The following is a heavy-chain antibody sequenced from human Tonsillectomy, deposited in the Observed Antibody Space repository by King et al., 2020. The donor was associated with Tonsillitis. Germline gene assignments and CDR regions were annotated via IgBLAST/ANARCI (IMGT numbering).Heavy chain of an antibody. CDR2: IGSSSSYI. J-gene: IGHJ6*02. Sequence: VQLVESGGGLVKPGGSLRLSCAASGFTFSSYSMNWVRQAPGKGLEWVSSIGSSSSYIYYADSVKGRFTISRDNAKNSLYLQMNSLRAEDTAVYYCARVMADCSSTSCYAGAYYYYGMDVWGQGTTVTVSS. D-gene: IGHD2-2*01. CDR3: ARVMADCSSTSCYAGAYYYYGMDV. CDR1: GFTFSSYS. V-gene: IGHV3-21*01.